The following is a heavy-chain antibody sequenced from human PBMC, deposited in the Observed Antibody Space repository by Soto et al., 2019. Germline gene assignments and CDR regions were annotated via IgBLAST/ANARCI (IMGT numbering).Heavy chain of an antibody. V-gene: IGHV4-30-4*01. Sequence: LSLTCTVSGGSISSGGSYWGWIRQPPGKGLEWIGYIYYSGNTYFNPSLKSRVTLSVDTSRNQFSLNLSSVTAADTAAYYCVRYCSTTKCPFDYWGQGTLVTVSS. CDR1: GGSISSGGSY. CDR2: IYYSGNT. CDR3: VRYCSTTKCPFDY. J-gene: IGHJ4*02. D-gene: IGHD2-2*01.